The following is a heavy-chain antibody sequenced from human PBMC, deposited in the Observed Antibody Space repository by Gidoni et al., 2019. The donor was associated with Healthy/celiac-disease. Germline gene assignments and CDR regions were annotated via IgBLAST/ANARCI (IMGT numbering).Heavy chain of an antibody. V-gene: IGHV3-23*01. CDR2: ISGSGGRT. Sequence: EEQLLESGGGLVQPGGSLRLSCAATGVPVGSYAMSWVRQAPGKGLEWVSGISGSGGRTYYADSVKGRFTISRDNSKNTLFLQMNSLSAEDTAVFYCAKGSYYDTNAKENYWGQGTLVTVSS. J-gene: IGHJ4*02. D-gene: IGHD3-22*01. CDR1: GVPVGSYA. CDR3: AKGSYYDTNAKENY.